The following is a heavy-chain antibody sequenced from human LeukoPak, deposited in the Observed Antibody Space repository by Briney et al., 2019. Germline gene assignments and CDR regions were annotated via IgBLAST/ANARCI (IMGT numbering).Heavy chain of an antibody. Sequence: ASVKVSCKASGGTFSSYTISWVRQAPGQGLEWMGRIIPIHGIANYAQKFQGRVTITADKSTSTAYMELSSLRSEDTAVYYCARDRGWLQDYWGQGTLVTVSS. CDR1: GGTFSSYT. CDR3: ARDRGWLQDY. CDR2: IIPIHGIA. J-gene: IGHJ4*02. V-gene: IGHV1-69*04. D-gene: IGHD5-24*01.